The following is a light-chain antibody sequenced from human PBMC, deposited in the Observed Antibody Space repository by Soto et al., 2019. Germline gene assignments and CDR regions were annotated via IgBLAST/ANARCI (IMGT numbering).Light chain of an antibody. V-gene: IGKV3-20*01. Sequence: ESVLTQSPGTLSLSPGERATLSCRASQSLSSSYLLWYQQKPGQPPRLLIYDASSRATGIPDRFSGSGSGTDVTLTISRLEPEDFAVYYCQHYDGSRWTFGQGTKVEI. CDR1: QSLSSSY. CDR2: DAS. CDR3: QHYDGSRWT. J-gene: IGKJ1*01.